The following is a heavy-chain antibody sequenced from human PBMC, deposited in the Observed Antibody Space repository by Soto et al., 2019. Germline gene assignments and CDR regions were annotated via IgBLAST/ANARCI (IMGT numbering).Heavy chain of an antibody. CDR1: GYXFTSYY. CDR3: ARVSADGYDY. J-gene: IGHJ4*02. V-gene: IGHV1-46*01. CDR2: INPSGGST. D-gene: IGHD6-13*01. Sequence: QVQLVQSGAEXKXPXXXXXVSXKASGYXFTSYYMHWVRQAPGQGLEWMGIINPSGGSTSYAQKFQGRVTMTRDTSTSTVYMELSSLRSEDTXVYYXARVSADGYDYWGQGTLVTVSS.